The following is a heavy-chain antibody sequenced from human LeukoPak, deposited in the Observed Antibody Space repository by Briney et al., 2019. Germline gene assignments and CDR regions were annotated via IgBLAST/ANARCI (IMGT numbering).Heavy chain of an antibody. CDR3: ANPLVVDYSNNNYY. Sequence: GGSLRLSCVASGFTFSSYAMSWVRQAPEKGLKWVSAISGSGGSTHYADSVKGRFTISRDNSKNTLYLQMNSLRAEDTAVYYCANPLVVDYSNNNYYWGQGTLVTVSS. J-gene: IGHJ4*02. CDR1: GFTFSSYA. CDR2: ISGSGGST. D-gene: IGHD4-11*01. V-gene: IGHV3-23*01.